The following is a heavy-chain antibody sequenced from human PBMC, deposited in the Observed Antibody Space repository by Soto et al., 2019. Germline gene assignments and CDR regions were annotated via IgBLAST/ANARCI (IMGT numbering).Heavy chain of an antibody. J-gene: IGHJ5*02. CDR1: GGSISSSNW. V-gene: IGHV4-4*02. Sequence: QVQLQESGPGLVKPSGTLSLTCAVSGGSISSSNWWSWVRQHPGKGLEWIGAIYPSGSTNYNPSRKSGFTISVDKSKYQFSLKRSSVPAADTAVYYCACLGSGVTWGYEEDWFDPWGQGTLVTVSS. CDR3: ACLGSGVTWGYEEDWFDP. D-gene: IGHD3-10*02. CDR2: IYPSGST.